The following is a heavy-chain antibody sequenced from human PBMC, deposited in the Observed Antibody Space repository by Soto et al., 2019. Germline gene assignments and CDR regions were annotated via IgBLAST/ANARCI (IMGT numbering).Heavy chain of an antibody. V-gene: IGHV5-51*01. J-gene: IGHJ6*02. CDR2: IYPGDSDT. D-gene: IGHD4-4*01. CDR3: ARHGGYSNYYYGMDV. CDR1: GYSFTSYW. Sequence: GESLKISCKGSGYSFTSYWIGWVRQMPGKGLEWMGIIYPGDSDTRYSPSFRGQVTISADKSISTAYLQWSSLKASDTAMYYCARHGGYSNYYYGMDVWGQGTTVTVSS.